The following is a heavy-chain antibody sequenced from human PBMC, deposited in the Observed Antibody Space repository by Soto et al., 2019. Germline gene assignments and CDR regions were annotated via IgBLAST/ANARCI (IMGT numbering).Heavy chain of an antibody. CDR2: ISSSSSYI. Sequence: GGSLRLSCAASGFTFSSYSMNWVRQAPGKGLERASSISSSSSYIYYADSVKGRFTISRDNAKNSLYLQMNSLRAEDTAVYYCARDGYSYGLGFGAFDIWGQGTMVTVSS. J-gene: IGHJ3*02. D-gene: IGHD5-18*01. V-gene: IGHV3-21*01. CDR1: GFTFSSYS. CDR3: ARDGYSYGLGFGAFDI.